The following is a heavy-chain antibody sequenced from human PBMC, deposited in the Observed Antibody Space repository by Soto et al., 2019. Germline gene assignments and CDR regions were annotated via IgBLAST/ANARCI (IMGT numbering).Heavy chain of an antibody. J-gene: IGHJ4*02. Sequence: PGGSLRLSCAASGFTFSSYAMSWVRQAPGKGLEWVSAISGSGGSTYYADSVKGRFTISRDNSKNTLYLQMNSLRAEDTAVYYCAKVSCSGSCTHADFDYWGQGTLVTVSS. CDR1: GFTFSSYA. D-gene: IGHD2-15*01. CDR3: AKVSCSGSCTHADFDY. V-gene: IGHV3-23*01. CDR2: ISGSGGST.